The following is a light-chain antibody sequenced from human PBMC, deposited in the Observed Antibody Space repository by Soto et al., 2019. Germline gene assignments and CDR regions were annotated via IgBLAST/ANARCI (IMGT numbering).Light chain of an antibody. CDR1: SSDVGGYHY. J-gene: IGLJ2*01. Sequence: QSALTQPPSASGSPGQSVTISCTGTSSDVGGYHYVSWYQQHPGKAPKLMIHEVTKRPSGVPDRFSGSKSGNTASLTVSGLQGEDEADYYCAAWDDSLSVYVVFGGGTKLTVL. CDR3: AAWDDSLSVYVV. CDR2: EVT. V-gene: IGLV2-8*01.